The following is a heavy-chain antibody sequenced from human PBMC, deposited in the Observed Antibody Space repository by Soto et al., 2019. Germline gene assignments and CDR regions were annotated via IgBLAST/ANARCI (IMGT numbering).Heavy chain of an antibody. CDR3: AKITVRGVITVAPFDY. Sequence: QVQLVQSGAEVKKPGASVKVSCKASGYTFTSYGISWVRQAPGQGLEWMGWISAYHGNTNYAQKLQGRVTMTTDTSTRPSYMELRSLRSDDTAVYYCAKITVRGVITVAPFDYLGQGTMVTVFS. D-gene: IGHD3-10*02. CDR2: ISAYHGNT. CDR1: GYTFTSYG. V-gene: IGHV1-18*01. J-gene: IGHJ4*02.